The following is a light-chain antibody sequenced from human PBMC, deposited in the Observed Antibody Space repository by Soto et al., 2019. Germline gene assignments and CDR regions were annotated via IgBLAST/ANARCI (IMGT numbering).Light chain of an antibody. CDR1: QSISSN. V-gene: IGKV3-15*01. J-gene: IGKJ3*01. CDR3: QQSNNWPIT. CDR2: GAS. Sequence: EIVRTQSPATLSVSPGERATLSCRASQSISSNLAWYQNKPGQAPWLLIYGASTRATGIPARFSGIGSGTEFNLTISRLHSEDFAVYYGQQSNNWPITFCPWTRVDIK.